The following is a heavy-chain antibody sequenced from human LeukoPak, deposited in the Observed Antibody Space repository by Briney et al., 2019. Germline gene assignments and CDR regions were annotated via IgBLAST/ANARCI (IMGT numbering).Heavy chain of an antibody. CDR2: IYYSGST. V-gene: IGHV4-59*01. J-gene: IGHJ6*04. CDR3: ARSFHGTGNGMEV. Sequence: SETLSLTCTGSGGSISSYYWSWIRQPPGKGLEWIGYIYYSGSTNYNPSLQSRVTISVDPPKNQFSPKLSSVTPADTAVYYCARSFHGTGNGMEVWGKGTTVTVSS. CDR1: GGSISSYY. D-gene: IGHD1-1*01.